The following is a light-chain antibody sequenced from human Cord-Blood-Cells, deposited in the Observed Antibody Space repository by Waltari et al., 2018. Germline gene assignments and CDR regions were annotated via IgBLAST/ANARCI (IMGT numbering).Light chain of an antibody. CDR2: EVS. CDR1: SSDVGGYNY. J-gene: IGLJ2*01. CDR3: SSYAGSKNYVV. V-gene: IGLV2-8*01. Sequence: QSALTQPPSASGSPGQSVTIPCTGTSSDVGGYNYVSWYQQHPGKAPKLMIYEVSKRPSGVPDRFPGSKAGNTASLNGSGLQAEDEADYYCSSYAGSKNYVVFGGGTKLTVL.